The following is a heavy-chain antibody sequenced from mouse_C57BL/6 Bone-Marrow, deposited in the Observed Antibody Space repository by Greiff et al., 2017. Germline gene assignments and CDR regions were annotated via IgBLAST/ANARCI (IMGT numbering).Heavy chain of an antibody. CDR2: IYPGSGST. J-gene: IGHJ1*03. CDR3: AWGDYDHWYVDV. D-gene: IGHD2-4*01. V-gene: IGHV1-55*01. Sequence: QVQLQQPGAELVKPGASVKMSCKASGYTFTSYWITWVKQRPGQGLEWIGDIYPGSGSTNSNEKFKGKATLTVDTSSSTAYMQLSSLTSEDSAVYYWAWGDYDHWYVDVWGTGTTVTVSS. CDR1: GYTFTSYW.